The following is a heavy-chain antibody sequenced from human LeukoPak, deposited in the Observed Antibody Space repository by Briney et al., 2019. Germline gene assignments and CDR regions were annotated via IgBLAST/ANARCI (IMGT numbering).Heavy chain of an antibody. CDR3: ANYGGRDGYNSYFDY. J-gene: IGHJ4*02. Sequence: GESLRLSCAASGFTFSSDAMSWDRQAPGKGLEWVSAISGSGGSTYYADSVKGRFTISRDNCKNTLYLQMNSLRAEDTAVYYCANYGGRDGYNSYFDYWGQGTLVTVSS. D-gene: IGHD5-24*01. V-gene: IGHV3-23*01. CDR2: ISGSGGST. CDR1: GFTFSSDA.